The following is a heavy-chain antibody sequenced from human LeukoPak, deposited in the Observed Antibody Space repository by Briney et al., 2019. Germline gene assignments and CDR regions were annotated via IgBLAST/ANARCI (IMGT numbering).Heavy chain of an antibody. CDR3: AVGLTI. Sequence: GTSLRLSCAASGFTFDNYAMHWVRQAPGKGLEWVALISNDGTNKYYADSVKGRFTMSRDNSKSTAYLQVNSLRAEDTAVYYCAVGLTIWGQGTMVTVSS. D-gene: IGHD1-26*01. J-gene: IGHJ3*02. V-gene: IGHV3-30-3*01. CDR1: GFTFDNYA. CDR2: ISNDGTNK.